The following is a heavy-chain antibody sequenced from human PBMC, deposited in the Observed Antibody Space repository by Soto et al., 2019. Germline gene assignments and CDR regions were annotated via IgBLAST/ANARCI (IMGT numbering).Heavy chain of an antibody. Sequence: SATLSLTCTVSGCSIISYYWSWIRQPAGKGLEWIGRIYTSGSTNYNPSLKSRVTMSVDTSKNQFSLKLSSVTAADTAVYYCARERSSYRSGCFDEWGKGTLVTISS. J-gene: IGHJ4*02. CDR3: ARERSSYRSGCFDE. D-gene: IGHD6-19*01. V-gene: IGHV4-4*07. CDR2: IYTSGST. CDR1: GCSIISYY.